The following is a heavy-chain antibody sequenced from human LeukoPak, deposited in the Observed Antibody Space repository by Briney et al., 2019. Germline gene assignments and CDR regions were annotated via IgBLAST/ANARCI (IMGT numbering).Heavy chain of an antibody. D-gene: IGHD2-21*02. CDR1: GFTVSSNY. V-gene: IGHV3-66*01. CDR2: IYSGGST. J-gene: IGHJ6*04. Sequence: GGSLRLSCAASGFTVSSNYMSWVRQAPGKGLEWVSVIYSGGSTYYADSVKGRFPISRDNSKNTLYLQMNSLRAEDTAVYYCARERLRCGGDCPMDVWGKGTTVTISS. CDR3: ARERLRCGGDCPMDV.